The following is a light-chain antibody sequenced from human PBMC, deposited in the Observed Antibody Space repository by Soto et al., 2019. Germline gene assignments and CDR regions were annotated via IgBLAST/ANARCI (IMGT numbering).Light chain of an antibody. CDR1: QSVSGD. CDR3: QQYNNWPIT. CDR2: DAS. Sequence: EIVLTQSLATLSVSPGERATLSCRASQSVSGDLAWYHHKPGQAPRLLIYDASTRALDTPARFAGSGAGTEFTLAISSLQSEDFAVYFCQQYNNWPITFGQGTRLEN. J-gene: IGKJ5*01. V-gene: IGKV3-15*01.